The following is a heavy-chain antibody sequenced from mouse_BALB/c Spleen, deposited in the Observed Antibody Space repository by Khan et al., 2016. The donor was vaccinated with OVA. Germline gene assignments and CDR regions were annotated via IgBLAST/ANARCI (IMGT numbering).Heavy chain of an antibody. Sequence: LVKPGASVKLSCKASGYTLTSYWINWIKKRPGQGLEWIGHIGPGSGNSYYTEVFKGKATLNVDTSTSPVSIPFSSLSSEDSAGYFCSRSNYDGSSLYAMDYWGQGTLFTVSS. D-gene: IGHD1-1*01. J-gene: IGHJ4*01. V-gene: IGHV1S41*01. CDR2: IGPGSGNS. CDR1: GYTLTSYW. CDR3: SRSNYDGSSLYAMDY.